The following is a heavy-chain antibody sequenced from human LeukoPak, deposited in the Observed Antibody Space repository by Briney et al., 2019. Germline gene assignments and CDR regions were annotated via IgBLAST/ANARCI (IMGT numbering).Heavy chain of an antibody. CDR3: AREGQQWLVSNGAFDT. V-gene: IGHV3-74*01. J-gene: IGHJ3*02. CDR1: GFTFSSYW. Sequence: GGSLRLSCAASGFTFSSYWMHWVRQAPGKGLVRVSRINSDGSSTSYADSVKGRFTISRDNAKNTLYLQMNSLRAEDTAVYYCAREGQQWLVSNGAFDTWGQGTMVTVSS. CDR2: INSDGSST. D-gene: IGHD6-19*01.